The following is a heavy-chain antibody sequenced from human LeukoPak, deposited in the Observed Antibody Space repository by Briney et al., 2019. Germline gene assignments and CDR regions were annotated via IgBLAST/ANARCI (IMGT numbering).Heavy chain of an antibody. Sequence: GGSLRLSCAASGFTVSSNYMSWVRQAPGKGLEWVSSISSSSSYIYYADSVKGRFTISRDNAKNSLYLQMNSLRAEDTAVYYCAIYSSSWYDYWGQGTLVTVSS. V-gene: IGHV3-21*01. CDR1: GFTVSSNY. CDR3: AIYSSSWYDY. CDR2: ISSSSSYI. D-gene: IGHD6-13*01. J-gene: IGHJ4*02.